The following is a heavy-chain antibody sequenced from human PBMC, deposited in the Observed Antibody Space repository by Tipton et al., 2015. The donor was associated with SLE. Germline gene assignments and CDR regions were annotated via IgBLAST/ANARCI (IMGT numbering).Heavy chain of an antibody. CDR1: GGSISSGGYY. V-gene: IGHV4-31*03. CDR3: TRHGMGWDSGSADYYGMDV. CDR2: IYYSGST. D-gene: IGHD1-26*01. Sequence: TLSLTCTVSGGSISSGGYYWSWIRQHPGKGLEWIGYIYYSGSTYYNPSLKSRVTISVDTSKNQFSLKLSSVTAADTAVYYCTRHGMGWDSGSADYYGMDVWGQGTTVTVSS. J-gene: IGHJ6*02.